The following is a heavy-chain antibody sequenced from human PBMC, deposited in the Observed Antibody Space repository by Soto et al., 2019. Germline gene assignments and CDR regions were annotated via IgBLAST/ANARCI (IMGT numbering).Heavy chain of an antibody. Sequence: SVKVSCKASGGSFGKSAINWVRQTPGQGLEWLGGFIPVYRTLNYAQKFQGRVTITADESTGTAYMTLSSLASDDTAVYYCATGVIWIGYFAVDSWGQGTRVTVSS. CDR3: ATGVIWIGYFAVDS. CDR2: FIPVYRTL. D-gene: IGHD3-3*01. J-gene: IGHJ4*02. V-gene: IGHV1-69*13. CDR1: GGSFGKSA.